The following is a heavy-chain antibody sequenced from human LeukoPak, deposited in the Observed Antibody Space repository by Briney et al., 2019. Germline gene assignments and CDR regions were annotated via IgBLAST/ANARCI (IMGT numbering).Heavy chain of an antibody. CDR2: INPNSGGT. Sequence: GASVKVSCKASGYTFTGYYMHWVRQAPGQGLELMGWINPNSGGTNYAQKFQGRVTMTRDTSISTAYMELSRLRSDDTAVYYCARDLVYYDSSGDAFDIWGQGTMVTVSS. J-gene: IGHJ3*02. CDR3: ARDLVYYDSSGDAFDI. D-gene: IGHD3-22*01. V-gene: IGHV1-2*02. CDR1: GYTFTGYY.